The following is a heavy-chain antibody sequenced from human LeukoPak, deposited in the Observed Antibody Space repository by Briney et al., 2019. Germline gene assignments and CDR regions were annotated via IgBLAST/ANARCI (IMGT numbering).Heavy chain of an antibody. CDR2: IYYSGST. D-gene: IGHD3-10*01. Sequence: SETLSLTCSVSGGSISSNSNYWGWIRQPPGKGLEWIGYIYYSGSTNYNPSLKSRVTISVDTSKNQFSLKLSSVTAADTAVYYCARAGLTALWFGEFDYWGQGTLVTVSS. J-gene: IGHJ4*02. CDR1: GGSISSNSNY. V-gene: IGHV4-61*05. CDR3: ARAGLTALWFGEFDY.